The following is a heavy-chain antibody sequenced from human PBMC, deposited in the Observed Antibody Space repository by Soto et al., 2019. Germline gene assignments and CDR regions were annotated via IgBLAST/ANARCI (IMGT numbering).Heavy chain of an antibody. CDR2: IKQDGSEK. Sequence: GGSLRLSCAASGFTFSSYWMSWVRQSPGKGREWVANIKQDGSEKNYVDSVKGRFTISRDNAKISLYLQMNSLRAEDTSVYYCARDGLYFSTRSYYGYWGQGILVTVS. CDR3: ARDGLYFSTRSYYGY. J-gene: IGHJ4*02. CDR1: GFTFSSYW. V-gene: IGHV3-7*03. D-gene: IGHD3-10*01.